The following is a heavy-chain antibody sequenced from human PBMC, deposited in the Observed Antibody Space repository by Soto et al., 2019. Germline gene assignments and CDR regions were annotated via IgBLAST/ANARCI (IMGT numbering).Heavy chain of an antibody. CDR2: INHSGST. J-gene: IGHJ6*02. CDR1: GGSFSGYY. D-gene: IGHD3-3*01. Sequence: PSETLSLTCAVYGGSFSGYYWSWIRQPPGKGLEWIGEINHSGSTNYNPSLKSRVTISVDTSKNQFSLKLSSVTAADTAVYYCARGRARFLEWVSPPGYYYGMDVWGQGSTVT. CDR3: ARGRARFLEWVSPPGYYYGMDV. V-gene: IGHV4-34*01.